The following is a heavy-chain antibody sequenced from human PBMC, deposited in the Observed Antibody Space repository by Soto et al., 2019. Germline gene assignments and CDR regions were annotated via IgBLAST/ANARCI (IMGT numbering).Heavy chain of an antibody. CDR1: GGSISSGGYS. V-gene: IGHV4-30-2*01. Sequence: QLQLQESGSGLVKPSQTLSLTCAVSGGSISSGGYSWSWIRQPPGKGLEWIGYIYHSGRTYYNPSLKGRVTISVDRSKNQFSLKLSSVTAADTAVYYCARYGSGSLRDNWFDPWGQGTLVTVSS. D-gene: IGHD3-10*01. CDR3: ARYGSGSLRDNWFDP. J-gene: IGHJ5*02. CDR2: IYHSGRT.